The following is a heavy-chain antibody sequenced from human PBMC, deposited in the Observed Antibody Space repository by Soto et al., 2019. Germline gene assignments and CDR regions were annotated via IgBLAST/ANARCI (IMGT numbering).Heavy chain of an antibody. D-gene: IGHD3-16*01. J-gene: IGHJ6*02. CDR2: IYPGDSDT. V-gene: IGHV5-51*01. CDR1: EERCYSYG. CDR3: ARQGSNGAYVYFAMDV. Sequence: VECLYNSYTGAEERCYSYGSGWVLKRTGKGLEWIGMIYPGDSDTTYSPSFEGQVTMSVDKSISTAYLQWSSLKASDSATYYCARQGSNGAYVYFAMDVWGQATTVTVSS.